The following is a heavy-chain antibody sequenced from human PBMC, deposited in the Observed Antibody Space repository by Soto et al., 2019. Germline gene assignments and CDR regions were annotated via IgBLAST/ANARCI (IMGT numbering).Heavy chain of an antibody. CDR3: ARVDSGYSGSYYLDY. V-gene: IGHV1-69*11. CDR1: GGTFSSYA. Sequence: QVQLVQSGAEVKKPGSSVKVSCKASGGTFSSYAISWVRQAPGQGLEWMGGIIPILGTANYAQKFQGRDTITADESTSTAYMELSSLRSEDTAVYYCARVDSGYSGSYYLDYWGQGTLVTVSS. J-gene: IGHJ4*02. D-gene: IGHD1-26*01. CDR2: IIPILGTA.